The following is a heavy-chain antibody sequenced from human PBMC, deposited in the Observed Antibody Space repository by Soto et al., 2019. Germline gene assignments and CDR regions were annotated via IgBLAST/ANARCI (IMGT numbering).Heavy chain of an antibody. CDR3: ARDPGYCTNGVCPIFDF. CDR2: MYHGGRT. D-gene: IGHD2-8*01. J-gene: IGHJ4*02. Sequence: SETLSLTCTVSGDSVTNYFWSWMRQPPGKGLEWIGHMYHGGRTNYSPSLKSRVTMSLGSSKNQFSLNLSSVTAADTAVYFCARDPGYCTNGVCPIFDFWGQGVLVTVSS. CDR1: GDSVTNYF. V-gene: IGHV4-59*02.